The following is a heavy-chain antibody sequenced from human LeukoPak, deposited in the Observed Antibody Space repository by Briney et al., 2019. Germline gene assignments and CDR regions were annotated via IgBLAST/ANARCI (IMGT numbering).Heavy chain of an antibody. V-gene: IGHV3-23*01. J-gene: IGHJ4*02. CDR1: GFTFSSYA. Sequence: GGSLRLSCAASGFTFSSYAMSWVRQAPGNGLEWVSAISGSGGSTYYADSVKGRFTISRDNSKNTLYLQMNSLRAEDTAVYYCAKRRNYYDSSGYSYYFDYWGQGTLVTVSS. CDR2: ISGSGGST. CDR3: AKRRNYYDSSGYSYYFDY. D-gene: IGHD3-22*01.